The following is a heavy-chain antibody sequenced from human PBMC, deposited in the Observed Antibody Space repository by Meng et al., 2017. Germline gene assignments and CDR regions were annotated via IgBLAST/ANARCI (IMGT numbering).Heavy chain of an antibody. V-gene: IGHV3-30*04. CDR3: ASGDYGGNSAAFDI. J-gene: IGHJ3*02. CDR1: GFTFSSYA. D-gene: IGHD4-23*01. Sequence: GESLKISCAASGFTFSSYAMHWVRQAPGKGLEWVAVISYDGSNKYYAYSVKGRFTISRDNSKNTLYLQMNSLRAEDTAVYYCASGDYGGNSAAFDIWGQGTMVTVSS. CDR2: ISYDGSNK.